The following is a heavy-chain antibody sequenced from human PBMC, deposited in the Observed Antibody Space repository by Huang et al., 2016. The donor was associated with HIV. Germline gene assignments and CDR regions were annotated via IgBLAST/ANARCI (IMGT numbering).Heavy chain of an antibody. CDR2: IYYIGST. V-gene: IGHV4-30-4*08. CDR3: ARDTDGGRTFDI. Sequence: QVQLQESGPGLVKHSQTLSLTCNVSGGSISSGGYYWSWVRQPPGKGPAWIRYIYYIGSTSYNPSLKSRVTISVDTSKNQFSLKLISVTAAGTAVYYCARDTDGGRTFDIWGQGTMVTVSS. D-gene: IGHD2-2*02. CDR1: GGSISSGGYY. J-gene: IGHJ3*02.